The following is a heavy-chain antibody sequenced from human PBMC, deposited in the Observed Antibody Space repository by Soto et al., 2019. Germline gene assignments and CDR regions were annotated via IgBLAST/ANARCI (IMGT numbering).Heavy chain of an antibody. Sequence: EVQLVESGGGLVKPGGSLRLSCAASGFTFSSYSMNWVRQAPGKGLEWVSSISSSSSYIYYADSVKGRFTISRDNAKNSLYLQMNSLRAEDTAVYYCARDIAAAGPFDYWGQGTLVTVSS. CDR1: GFTFSSYS. J-gene: IGHJ4*02. CDR3: ARDIAAAGPFDY. CDR2: ISSSSSYI. D-gene: IGHD6-13*01. V-gene: IGHV3-21*01.